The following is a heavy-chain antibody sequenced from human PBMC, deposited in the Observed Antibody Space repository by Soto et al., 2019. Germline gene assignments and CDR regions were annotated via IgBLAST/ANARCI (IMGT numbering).Heavy chain of an antibody. V-gene: IGHV4-38-2*01. CDR1: GYSISSGYY. CDR3: ARGGYSYGYYYGMDV. Sequence: SDTLSLTCAVSGYSISSGYYWGWIRQPPGKGLEWLGSIYHSGSTYYNPSLKSRVTISVDTSKNQFSLKLSSVTAADTAVYYCARGGYSYGYYYGMDVWGQGTTVTVSS. D-gene: IGHD5-18*01. J-gene: IGHJ6*02. CDR2: IYHSGST.